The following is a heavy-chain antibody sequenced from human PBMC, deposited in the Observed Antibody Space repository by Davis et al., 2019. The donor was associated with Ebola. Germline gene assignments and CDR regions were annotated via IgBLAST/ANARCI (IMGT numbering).Heavy chain of an antibody. J-gene: IGHJ4*02. D-gene: IGHD4-11*01. Sequence: PGGSLRLSCSASGFTFSNYAMHWVRQAPGKGLEYVSAISSNGSSTTYADYVKGRFTISRDNAKNTVSLQMNSLRAEDTAIYYCARDVAYSNYDWGQGTLVTVSS. CDR1: GFTFSNYA. CDR3: ARDVAYSNYD. V-gene: IGHV3-64*04. CDR2: ISSNGSST.